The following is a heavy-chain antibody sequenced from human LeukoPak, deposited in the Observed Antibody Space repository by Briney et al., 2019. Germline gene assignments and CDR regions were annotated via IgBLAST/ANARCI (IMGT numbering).Heavy chain of an antibody. CDR2: IKQDGSEK. Sequence: GGSLRLSCAASGFTFSSYWMSWVRQAPGKGLEWVANIKQDGSEKYYVDSVKGRFTISRDNAKNSLYLQMNSLRAEDTAMYYCARDLFWSGYSRKSFDYWGQGTLVTVSS. D-gene: IGHD3-3*01. V-gene: IGHV3-7*01. CDR3: ARDLFWSGYSRKSFDY. CDR1: GFTFSSYW. J-gene: IGHJ4*02.